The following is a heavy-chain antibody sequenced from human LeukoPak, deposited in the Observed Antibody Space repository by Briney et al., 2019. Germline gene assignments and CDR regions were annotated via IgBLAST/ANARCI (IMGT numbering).Heavy chain of an antibody. CDR3: ARHLSGGSGSYYYYYIDV. V-gene: IGHV4-39*01. J-gene: IGHJ6*03. CDR2: MYYSGST. D-gene: IGHD3-10*01. Sequence: PSETLSLTCTVSGGSIPTKNFYWGWIRQPPGKGLEWIGSMYYSGSTYYNPSLKSRVTISVDTSKNQFSLKLSSVTAADTAVYYCARHLSGGSGSYYYYYIDVWGKGTTVTVSS. CDR1: GGSIPTKNFY.